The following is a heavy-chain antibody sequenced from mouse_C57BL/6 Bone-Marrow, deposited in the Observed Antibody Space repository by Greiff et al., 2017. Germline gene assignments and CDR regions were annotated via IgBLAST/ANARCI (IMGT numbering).Heavy chain of an antibody. Sequence: EVNVVESGGGLVQPGGSLKLSCAASGFTFSDYYMYWVRQTPEKRLEWVAYISNGGGSTYYPDTVKGRFTISRDNAKNTLYLQMSRLKSEDTAMYYCARRIYSNCYAMDYWGQGTSVTVSS. J-gene: IGHJ4*01. V-gene: IGHV5-12*01. CDR1: GFTFSDYY. D-gene: IGHD2-5*01. CDR2: ISNGGGST. CDR3: ARRIYSNCYAMDY.